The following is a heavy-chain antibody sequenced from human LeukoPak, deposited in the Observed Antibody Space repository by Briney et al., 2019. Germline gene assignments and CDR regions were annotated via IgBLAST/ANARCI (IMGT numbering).Heavy chain of an antibody. J-gene: IGHJ4*02. Sequence: GGSLRLSCAASGFTISNAWMTWVRQAPGKGLEWVGRIKSKSDAGTTDYAAPVKGRFTISRDDSKNTLYLQMNSLKIEDTAVYYCTTGHYVWGSSCDYWGQGTLVTVSS. CDR3: TTGHYVWGSSCDY. V-gene: IGHV3-15*01. CDR1: GFTISNAW. CDR2: IKSKSDAGTT. D-gene: IGHD3-16*01.